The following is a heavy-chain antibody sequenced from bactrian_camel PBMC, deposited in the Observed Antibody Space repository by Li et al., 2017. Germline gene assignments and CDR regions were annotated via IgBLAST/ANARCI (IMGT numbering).Heavy chain of an antibody. J-gene: IGHJ4*01. Sequence: GLVQPGGSLRLSCEASGFAISEHGVSWVRRPPGKDLEYVATINIDGRTHYRESVQRRFFISRDNANSTVYLQMNSLKPEDTAMYYCAADARRGACYSLFVRSAFNFWGRGTQVTVS. CDR2: INIDGRT. CDR1: GFAISEHG. CDR3: AADARRGACYSLFVRSAFNF. V-gene: IGHV3S10*01. D-gene: IGHD1*01.